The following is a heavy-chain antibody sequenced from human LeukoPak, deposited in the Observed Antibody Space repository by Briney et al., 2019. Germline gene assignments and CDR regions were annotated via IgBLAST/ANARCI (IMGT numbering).Heavy chain of an antibody. Sequence: SETLSLTCTVSGASISHYYWSGIRQTPEKGLEWMGHIHTSGGSSPYPSLKSRLTMSIETSRNQFSLKLTSVTAADAAVYFCARLGSYHDFWGQGALVTVSS. J-gene: IGHJ4*02. CDR2: IHTSGGS. V-gene: IGHV4-4*09. D-gene: IGHD1-26*01. CDR1: GASISHYY. CDR3: ARLGSYHDF.